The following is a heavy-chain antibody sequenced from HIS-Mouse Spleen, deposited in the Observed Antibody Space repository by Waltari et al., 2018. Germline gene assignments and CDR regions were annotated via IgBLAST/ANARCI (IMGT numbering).Heavy chain of an antibody. V-gene: IGHV1-8*01. CDR1: GYTFTRYV. CDR2: RNPNSGNT. D-gene: IGHD4-4*01. Sequence: QVQLVQSGAEVKTPGSSVKVSCQASGYTFTRYVINWVRRATVQGLEWMGWRNPNSGNTGYAQKFQGRVTMTRNTSISTAYMELSSLRSEDTAVYYCARGHDYSNYFDYWGQGTLVTVSS. CDR3: ARGHDYSNYFDY. J-gene: IGHJ4*02.